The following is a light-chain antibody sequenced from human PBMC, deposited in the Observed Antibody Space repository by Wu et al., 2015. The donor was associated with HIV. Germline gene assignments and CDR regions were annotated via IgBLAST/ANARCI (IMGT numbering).Light chain of an antibody. V-gene: IGKV3D-20*01. CDR3: QQYGSSPYT. J-gene: IGKJ2*01. Sequence: EIVLTQSPATLSLSPGERATLSCGASQSIGSSYLAWYQQRPGLAPRLLIYDASNRATGIPDRFSGSGSGTDFTLTITRLEPEDFGVYYCQQYGSSPYTFGQGTKLEIK. CDR1: QSIGSSY. CDR2: DAS.